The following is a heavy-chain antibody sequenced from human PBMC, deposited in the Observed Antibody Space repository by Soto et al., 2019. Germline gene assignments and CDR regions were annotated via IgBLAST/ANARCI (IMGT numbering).Heavy chain of an antibody. CDR2: ISAYNGNT. Sequence: ASVKVSCKAPGYTFTSYGISWVRQAPGQGLEWMGWISAYNGNTNYAQKLQGRVTMTTDTSTSTAYMELRSLRSDDTAVYYCARDLDDFWSGYGDAFDIWGQGTMVTVSS. V-gene: IGHV1-18*01. D-gene: IGHD3-3*01. CDR3: ARDLDDFWSGYGDAFDI. CDR1: GYTFTSYG. J-gene: IGHJ3*02.